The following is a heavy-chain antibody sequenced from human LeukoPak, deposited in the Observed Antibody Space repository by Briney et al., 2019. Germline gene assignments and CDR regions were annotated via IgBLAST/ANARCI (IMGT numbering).Heavy chain of an antibody. CDR1: YY. CDR3: ARCGYSYGFDY. Sequence: YYMSWIRQHPGKGLEWIGYIYYSGSTYYNPSLKSRVTISVDTSKNQFSLKLSSVTAADTAVYYCARCGYSYGFDYWGQGTLVTVSS. CDR2: IYYSGST. D-gene: IGHD5-18*01. J-gene: IGHJ4*02. V-gene: IGHV4-31*02.